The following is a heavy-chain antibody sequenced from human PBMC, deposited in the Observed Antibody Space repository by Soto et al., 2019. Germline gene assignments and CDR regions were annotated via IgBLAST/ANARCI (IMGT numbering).Heavy chain of an antibody. V-gene: IGHV3-21*06. CDR3: ARAVGPFDF. J-gene: IGHJ3*01. CDR2: ISSSSSYI. Sequence: GGSLRLSCAASGFTFSSYSMNWVRQAPGKGLEWVSSISSSSSYIYYADSVRGRFTISRDNSKDTLYLQMNSLRAEDTALYYCARAVGPFDFWGQGTLVTVSS. CDR1: GFTFSSYS.